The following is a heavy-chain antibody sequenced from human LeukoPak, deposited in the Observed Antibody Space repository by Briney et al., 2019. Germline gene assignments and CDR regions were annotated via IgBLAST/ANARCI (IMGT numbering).Heavy chain of an antibody. CDR1: GGTCSSYA. CDR3: ARDLTVTTGWFDP. CDR2: IIPIFGTA. V-gene: IGHV1-69*05. Sequence: SVKVSCKASGGTCSSYAISWVRQAPGQGLEWMGGIIPIFGTANYAQKLQGRVTMTTDTSTSTAYMELRSLRSDDTAVYYCARDLTVTTGWFDPWGQGTLVTVSS. J-gene: IGHJ5*02. D-gene: IGHD4-17*01.